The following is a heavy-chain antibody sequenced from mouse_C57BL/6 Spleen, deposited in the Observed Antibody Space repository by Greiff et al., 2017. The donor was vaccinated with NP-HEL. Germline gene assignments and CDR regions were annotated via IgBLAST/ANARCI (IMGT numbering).Heavy chain of an antibody. CDR2: IDPENGDT. CDR3: TLQTAQAAWFAY. J-gene: IGHJ3*01. Sequence: EVQLQQSGAELVRPGASVKLSCTASGFNIKDDYMHWVKQRPEQGLEWIGWIDPENGDTEYASKFQGKATITADTSSNTAYLQLSSLTSEDTAVYYCTLQTAQAAWFAYWGQGTLVTVSA. CDR1: GFNIKDDY. D-gene: IGHD3-2*02. V-gene: IGHV14-4*01.